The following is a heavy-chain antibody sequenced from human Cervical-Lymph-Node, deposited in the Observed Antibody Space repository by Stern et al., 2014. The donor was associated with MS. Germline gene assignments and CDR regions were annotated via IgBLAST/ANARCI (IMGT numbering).Heavy chain of an antibody. CDR1: SGSLSSGDYF. CDR3: ARLKNAVGGTAFDI. V-gene: IGHV4-61*02. J-gene: IGHJ3*02. Sequence: QVQLQESGPGLVKPSQTLSLTCTVSSGSLSSGDYFWNWIRQPAGKGLEWIGRIYPSGSATYTPSCKSRFPISIDPSKNQFSLKLSSVTAADTAVYYCARLKNAVGGTAFDIWGQGTTVTVSS. D-gene: IGHD1-26*01. CDR2: IYPSGSA.